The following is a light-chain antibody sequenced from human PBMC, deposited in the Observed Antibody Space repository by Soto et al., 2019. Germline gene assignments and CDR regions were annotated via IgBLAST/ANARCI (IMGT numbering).Light chain of an antibody. V-gene: IGLV2-8*01. J-gene: IGLJ1*01. Sequence: QPASASRTPRNTVTISCTGTSSDIGGYDYVSWYQQHPGKAPKLMIYEVTIRPSGVSDRFSGSKSGNTASLTVSGLQAEDEADYHCSSYTGGNPSYVFGTGTKVTVL. CDR1: SSDIGGYDY. CDR2: EVT. CDR3: SSYTGGNPSYV.